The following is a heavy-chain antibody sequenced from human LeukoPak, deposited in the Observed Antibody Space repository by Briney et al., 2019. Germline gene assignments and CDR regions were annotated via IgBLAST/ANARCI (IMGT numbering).Heavy chain of an antibody. Sequence: GGSLRLSCAASGFTFGIYSMTWVRQAPGKGLEWVSTVNPGGDSTYYADSVEGRFTISRDNSKNTVYLQMSSLRAEDTAIYYCAKDRAGTPWADWGQGTLVTVSS. J-gene: IGHJ4*02. CDR3: AKDRAGTPWAD. CDR1: GFTFGIYS. V-gene: IGHV3-23*01. CDR2: VNPGGDST. D-gene: IGHD1-1*01.